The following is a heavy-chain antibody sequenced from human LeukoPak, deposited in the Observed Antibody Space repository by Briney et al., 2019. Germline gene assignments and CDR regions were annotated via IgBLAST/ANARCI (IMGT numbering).Heavy chain of an antibody. CDR3: ARGGVSWHYFDY. J-gene: IGHJ4*02. CDR1: GFTFSSFS. Sequence: GGSLRLSCAASGFTFSSFSLNWVRQAPGKGLEWVSFISTSSSYIYYADSLKGRFTISRDNAKNSLYLQMNSLRAEDTAVYYCARGGVSWHYFDYWGQGTLVTVSS. CDR2: ISTSSSYI. D-gene: IGHD6-13*01. V-gene: IGHV3-21*01.